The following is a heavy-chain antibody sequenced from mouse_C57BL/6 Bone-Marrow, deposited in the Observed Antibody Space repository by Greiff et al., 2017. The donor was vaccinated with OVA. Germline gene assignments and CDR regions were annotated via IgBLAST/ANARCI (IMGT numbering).Heavy chain of an antibody. V-gene: IGHV1-81*01. Sequence: VQLQQSGAELARPGASVKLSCKASGYTFTSYGISWVKQRTGQGLEWIGEIYPRSGNTYYNEKFKGKATLTADKSSSTAYMELRSLTSEDSAVYFCARYVYDYDWFAYWGQGTLVTVAA. J-gene: IGHJ3*01. CDR3: ARYVYDYDWFAY. CDR2: IYPRSGNT. D-gene: IGHD2-4*01. CDR1: GYTFTSYG.